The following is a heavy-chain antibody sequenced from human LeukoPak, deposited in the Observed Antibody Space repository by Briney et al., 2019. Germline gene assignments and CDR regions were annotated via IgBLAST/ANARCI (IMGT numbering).Heavy chain of an antibody. J-gene: IGHJ4*02. CDR3: AREYYGILTGYLGFDY. CDR1: SGSISSGGYY. Sequence: PSETLSLTCSVSSGSISSGGYYWTWIRQHPGKGLEWIGYIYSSGSTYFNPSLKSRVTISRDTSKNQFSLKLRSVTAADTAMYYCAREYYGILTGYLGFDYWGQGTLVTVSS. D-gene: IGHD3-9*01. CDR2: IYSSGST. V-gene: IGHV4-31*03.